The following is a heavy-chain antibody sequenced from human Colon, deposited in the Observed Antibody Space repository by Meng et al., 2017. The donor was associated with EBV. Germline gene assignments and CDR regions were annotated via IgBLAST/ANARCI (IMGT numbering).Heavy chain of an antibody. D-gene: IGHD2-21*01. CDR3: ASFDHIPRRNYFDY. CDR2: IHHSGSA. V-gene: IGHV4-30-4*01. CDR1: CGSMSSGNYL. J-gene: IGHJ4*02. Sequence: HGQRQEAGPGLAEPSQTRSLPCTVSCGSMSSGNYLWSWIRQPPGKGLEWIGYIHHSGSAYYNPSLKSRVSISVDTSKNQFPLNLNSMTAADTAVYYCASFDHIPRRNYFDYWGQGTLVTVSS.